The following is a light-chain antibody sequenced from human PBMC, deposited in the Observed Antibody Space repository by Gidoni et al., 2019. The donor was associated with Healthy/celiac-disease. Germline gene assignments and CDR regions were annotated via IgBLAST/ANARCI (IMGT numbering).Light chain of an antibody. CDR3: QQYGSSPYT. CDR2: GAS. J-gene: IGKJ2*01. V-gene: IGKV3-20*01. Sequence: IVLTQSPGTLSLSPGERATLSCRASQSVSSSYLAWYQQKPGQAPRLLIYGASSRATGIPDRVSGSGSGTDFTLTISRLEPEDFAVYYCQQYGSSPYTFXQGTKLEIK. CDR1: QSVSSSY.